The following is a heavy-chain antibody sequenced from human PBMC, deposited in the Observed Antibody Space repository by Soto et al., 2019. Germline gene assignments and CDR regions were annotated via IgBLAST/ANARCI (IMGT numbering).Heavy chain of an antibody. V-gene: IGHV4-31*03. D-gene: IGHD4-17*01. CDR3: ARTVTTPPFYYYYGMDV. J-gene: IGHJ6*02. CDR1: GGSISSGGYY. Sequence: QVQLQESGPGLVKPSQTLSLTCTVSGGSISSGGYYWSWIRQHPGKGLEWIGYIYYSGSTYYNPSLMSRVTISVDTSKNQFSLKLSSVTAADTAVYYCARTVTTPPFYYYYGMDVWGQGTTVTVSS. CDR2: IYYSGST.